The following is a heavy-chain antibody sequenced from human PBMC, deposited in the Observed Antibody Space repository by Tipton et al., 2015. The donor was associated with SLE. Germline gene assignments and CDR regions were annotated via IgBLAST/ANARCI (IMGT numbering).Heavy chain of an antibody. D-gene: IGHD4-23*01. V-gene: IGHV5-51*03. Sequence: QSGAEVKKPGESLKISCKGSGYSFTSYWIGWVRQMPGKGLEWMGIIYPGDSDTRYSPSFQGQVTISADKSISTAYLQWRSLKASDTAMYYCARAPHSYGGNSRADALDSWGQGTMVTVSS. J-gene: IGHJ3*02. CDR3: ARAPHSYGGNSRADALDS. CDR1: GYSFTSYW. CDR2: IYPGDSDT.